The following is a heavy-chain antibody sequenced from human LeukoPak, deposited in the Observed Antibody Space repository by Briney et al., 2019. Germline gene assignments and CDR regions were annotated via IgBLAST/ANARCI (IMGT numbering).Heavy chain of an antibody. J-gene: IGHJ6*02. CDR1: GYSFAGYF. V-gene: IGHV1-2*02. CDR3: ARRFYYAMDV. CDR2: INPNSGDT. D-gene: IGHD3-16*01. Sequence: ASVKVSCKASGYSFAGYFMRWVRQAPGQGLEWMGWINPNSGDTNYAQKFQGRVTMTRDTSISTAYMELSRLRSDDAAVYYCARRFYYAMDVRGQGTAVTVSS.